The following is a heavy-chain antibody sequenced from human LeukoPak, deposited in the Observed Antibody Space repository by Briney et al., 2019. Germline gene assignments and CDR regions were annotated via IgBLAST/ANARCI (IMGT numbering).Heavy chain of an antibody. J-gene: IGHJ4*02. CDR3: AKDFGYSCGYGFDY. CDR1: GFTFVDYA. D-gene: IGHD5-18*01. V-gene: IGHV3-9*01. CDR2: ISWNSGRM. Sequence: PGRSLRLSCAASGFTFVDYAMHWVRQAPGKGLEWVSGISWNSGRMAYADSVKGRFTISRDNAKNSLYLQMNSLRAEDTALYYCAKDFGYSCGYGFDYWGQGTLVTVSS.